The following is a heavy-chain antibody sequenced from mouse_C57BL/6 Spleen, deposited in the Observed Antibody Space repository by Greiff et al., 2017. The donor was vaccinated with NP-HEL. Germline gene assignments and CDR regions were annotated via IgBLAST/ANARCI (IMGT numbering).Heavy chain of an antibody. Sequence: EVKLQESGPGLVKPSQSLSLTCSVTGYSITSGYYWNWIRQFPGNKLEWMGYISYDGSNNYNPSLKNRISITRDTSKNQFFLKLNSVTTEDTATYYCARDRLLRYPYFDYWGQGTTLTVSS. CDR2: ISYDGSN. CDR1: GYSITSGYY. J-gene: IGHJ2*01. V-gene: IGHV3-6*01. D-gene: IGHD1-1*01. CDR3: ARDRLLRYPYFDY.